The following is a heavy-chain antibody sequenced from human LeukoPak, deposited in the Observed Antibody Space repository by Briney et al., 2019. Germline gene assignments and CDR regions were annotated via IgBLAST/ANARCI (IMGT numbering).Heavy chain of an antibody. V-gene: IGHV3-48*01. CDR2: ISSSSSTI. Sequence: GRSLRLSCAASGFTFSSYSMTWVRQAPGKGLEWVSYISSSSSTIYYADSVKGRFTISRDKAKNSLYLQMNSLRAEDTAVYYCARGARAGWSDYWGQGTLVTVSS. CDR1: GFTFSSYS. J-gene: IGHJ4*02. CDR3: ARGARAGWSDY. D-gene: IGHD2-15*01.